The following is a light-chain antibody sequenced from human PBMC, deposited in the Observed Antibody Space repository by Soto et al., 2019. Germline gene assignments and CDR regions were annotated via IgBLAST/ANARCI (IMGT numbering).Light chain of an antibody. J-gene: IGKJ4*01. CDR2: DAS. CDR3: QQYFSTPPLT. Sequence: DIQMTQSPSTLSASVGDRVTITCRASQSISSWLAWYQQKPGKAPKLLIYDASSLESGVPSRFSGSGSGTEFTLTISSLQAEDVAVYYCQQYFSTPPLTFGGGTKVEIK. CDR1: QSISSW. V-gene: IGKV1-5*01.